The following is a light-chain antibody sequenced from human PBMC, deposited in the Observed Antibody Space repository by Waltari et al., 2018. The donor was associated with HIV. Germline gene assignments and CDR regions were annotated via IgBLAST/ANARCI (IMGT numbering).Light chain of an antibody. J-gene: IGLJ2*01. CDR3: AAWDDSLNGVV. Sequence: QSVLTQPPSASGTPGQRVTISCSGSSSNIGGNTVNWFQQLPGTAPKLLIYTNNQRPSGVPDRFCGSKSGTSASLAISGLQSEDEADYYCAAWDDSLNGVVFGGGTKLTVL. CDR1: SSNIGGNT. V-gene: IGLV1-44*01. CDR2: TNN.